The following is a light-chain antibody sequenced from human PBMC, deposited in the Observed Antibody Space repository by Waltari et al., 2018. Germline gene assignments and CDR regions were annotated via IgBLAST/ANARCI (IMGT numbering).Light chain of an antibody. V-gene: IGLV2-8*01. CDR2: EVS. CDR3: SSYAGTNNPDV. CDR1: SSDVGGYNY. Sequence: QSALTQPPSASGSPGQSVTISCTGTSSDVGGYNYVSWYQQHPGKAPKLMIYEVSKRPSGVPDRFSGSKSGNTASLTGSGLQAEDEADYYCSSYAGTNNPDVFGTGTKVTVL. J-gene: IGLJ1*01.